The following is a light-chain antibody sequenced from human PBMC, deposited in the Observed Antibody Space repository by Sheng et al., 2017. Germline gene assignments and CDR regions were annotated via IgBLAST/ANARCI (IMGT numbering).Light chain of an antibody. V-gene: IGKV3-15*01. J-gene: IGKJ1*01. Sequence: EIVMTQSPGTLSVSPGERASLSCRASQNVADNIAWYQQRPGQAPRLLIYGASTRATGIPARFSGRGSGTEFTLTISSLQSEDFAFYHCLQYNDWPRTFGQGTKVEVK. CDR1: QNVADN. CDR3: LQYNDWPRT. CDR2: GAS.